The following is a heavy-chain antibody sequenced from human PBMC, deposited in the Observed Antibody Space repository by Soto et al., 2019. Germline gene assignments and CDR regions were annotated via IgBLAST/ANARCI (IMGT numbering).Heavy chain of an antibody. D-gene: IGHD6-13*01. V-gene: IGHV4-59*08. J-gene: IGHJ4*02. CDR2: IYYSGIT. CDR1: GGSISSYY. Sequence: QVQLQESGPGLVKPSETLSLTCTVSGGSISSYYWSWIRQPIGKGLEWIGYIYYSGITNYNPSLKSRVTISVDTSKNQFYLKRSSVTAAYTAVYYCAIRRSSSWSFDYWGQGTLVTVSS. CDR3: AIRRSSSWSFDY.